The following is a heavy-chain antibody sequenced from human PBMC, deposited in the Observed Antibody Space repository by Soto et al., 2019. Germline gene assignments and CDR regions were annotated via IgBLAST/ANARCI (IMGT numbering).Heavy chain of an antibody. D-gene: IGHD3-10*01. J-gene: IGHJ5*02. V-gene: IGHV4-39*01. Sequence: SETLSLTCTVSGGSISSSSYYWGWIRQPPWKGLEWIGSIYYSGSTYYNPSLKSRVTISVDTSKNQFSLKLSSVTAVDTAVYYCARTFSPYYYGSGSYLPWGQGTLVTVYS. CDR1: GGSISSSSYY. CDR3: ARTFSPYYYGSGSYLP. CDR2: IYYSGST.